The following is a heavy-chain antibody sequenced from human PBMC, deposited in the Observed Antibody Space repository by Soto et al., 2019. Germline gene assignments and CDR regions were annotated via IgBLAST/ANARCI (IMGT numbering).Heavy chain of an antibody. CDR2: ISGSGGST. V-gene: IGHV3-23*01. J-gene: IGHJ4*02. CDR3: ARARWLQSFYDY. D-gene: IGHD5-12*01. Sequence: EVQLLESGGGLVQPGGSLRLSCAASGFTFSSYAMSWVRQAPGKGLEWVSAISGSGGSTYYADSVKGRFTISRDNSKNTLYLQMNSLRAEDTAVYYCARARWLQSFYDYWGQGTLVTVSS. CDR1: GFTFSSYA.